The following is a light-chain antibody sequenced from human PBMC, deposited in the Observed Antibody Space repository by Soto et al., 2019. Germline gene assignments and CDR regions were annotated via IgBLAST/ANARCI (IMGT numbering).Light chain of an antibody. J-gene: IGLJ3*02. V-gene: IGLV2-14*03. CDR3: SSYTSTRFPVV. Sequence: HSALTQPASVSGSPGQSITISCTGTSSDVGGYNYVSWYQQHPGRAPKLLIYDVTIRPSGVSNRFSGSKSGNTASLTISGLQVEDEADYYCSSYTSTRFPVVFGGGTKLTVL. CDR2: DVT. CDR1: SSDVGGYNY.